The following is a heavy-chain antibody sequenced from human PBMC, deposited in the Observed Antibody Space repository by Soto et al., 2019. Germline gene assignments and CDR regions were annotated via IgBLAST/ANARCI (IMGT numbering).Heavy chain of an antibody. D-gene: IGHD6-6*01. CDR2: IIPILGIA. J-gene: IGHJ4*02. CDR1: GGTFSSYT. CDR3: ARDTLYSSSSYYFDY. V-gene: IGHV1-69*08. Sequence: QVQLVQSGAEVKKPGSSVKVSCKASGGTFSSYTISWVRQAPGQGLEWMGRIIPILGIANYAQKFQGRVTITADKSTSTAYMELSSLRSEDTAVYYCARDTLYSSSSYYFDYWGQGPLVTVSS.